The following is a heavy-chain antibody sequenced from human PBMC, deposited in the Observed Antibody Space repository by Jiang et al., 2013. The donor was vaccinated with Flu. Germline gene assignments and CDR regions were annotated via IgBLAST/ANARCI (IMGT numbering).Heavy chain of an antibody. CDR3: ARRYRGGDY. CDR1: GGSISSYY. Sequence: LLKPSETLSLTCTVSGGSISSYYWSWIRQPPGKGLEWIGYIYYSGSTNYNPSLKSRVTISVDTSKNQFSLKLSSVTAADTAVYYCARRYRGGDYWGQGTLVTVSS. CDR2: IYYSGST. J-gene: IGHJ4*02. V-gene: IGHV4-59*08. D-gene: IGHD3-16*02.